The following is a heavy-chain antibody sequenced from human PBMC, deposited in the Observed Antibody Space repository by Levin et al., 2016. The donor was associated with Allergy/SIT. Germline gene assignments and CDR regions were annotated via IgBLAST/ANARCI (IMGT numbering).Heavy chain of an antibody. Sequence: GESLKISCAASGFTFSNHYMEWVRQAPGKGLEWVGRARDKGNSYFTEYAASVKGRFTISRDDSKNSLYLQMNSLKTEDTAVYFCARQLGGYKYGLSFIDWGQGTLVTVSS. J-gene: IGHJ4*02. V-gene: IGHV3-72*01. D-gene: IGHD5-18*01. CDR2: ARDKGNSYFT. CDR3: ARQLGGYKYGLSFID. CDR1: GFTFSNHY.